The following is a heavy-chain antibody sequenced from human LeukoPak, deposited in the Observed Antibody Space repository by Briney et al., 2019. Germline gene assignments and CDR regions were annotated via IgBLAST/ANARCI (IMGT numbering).Heavy chain of an antibody. CDR2: INYSGST. Sequence: SETLSLTCAVYGGSFSGYYWYWIRQPPGTGLEWMGEINYSGSTNYNPSLKSRVTISADTSKTQSSLKMSSVTAADTAVYYCATTSGYWGQGTLVIVSS. V-gene: IGHV4-34*01. D-gene: IGHD3-10*01. J-gene: IGHJ4*02. CDR3: ATTSGY. CDR1: GGSFSGYY.